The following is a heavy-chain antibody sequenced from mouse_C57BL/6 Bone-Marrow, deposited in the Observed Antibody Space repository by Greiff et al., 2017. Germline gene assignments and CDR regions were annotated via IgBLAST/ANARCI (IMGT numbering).Heavy chain of an antibody. V-gene: IGHV5-9*01. CDR2: ISGGGGNT. J-gene: IGHJ3*01. CDR1: GFTFSSYT. D-gene: IGHD2-4*01. CDR3: ARGGDDYDWFAY. Sequence: EVKLMESGGGLVKPGGSLKLSCAASGFTFSSYTMSWVRQTPEKRLEWVATISGGGGNTYYPDIVKGRFPISRDNAKNTLYLQMSSLRSEDTALYYCARGGDDYDWFAYWGQGTLVTVSA.